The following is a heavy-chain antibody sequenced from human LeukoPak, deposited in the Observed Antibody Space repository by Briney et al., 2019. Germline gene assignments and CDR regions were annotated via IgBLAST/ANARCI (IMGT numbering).Heavy chain of an antibody. CDR2: IYHSGST. D-gene: IGHD3-22*01. CDR3: ASPPNYYDSSGYPWAFDY. CDR1: GYSISSGYY. Sequence: SETLSLTCTASGYSISSGYYWGWIRQPPGKGLEWIGSIYHSGSTYYNPSLKSRVTISVDTSKNQFSLKLSSVTAADTAVYYCASPPNYYDSSGYPWAFDYWGQGTLVTVSS. J-gene: IGHJ4*02. V-gene: IGHV4-38-2*02.